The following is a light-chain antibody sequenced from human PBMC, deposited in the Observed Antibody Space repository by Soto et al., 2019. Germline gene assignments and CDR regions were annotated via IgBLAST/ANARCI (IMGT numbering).Light chain of an antibody. CDR3: QQYNNWPCT. CDR1: QSVSSN. J-gene: IGKJ3*01. CDR2: GAS. Sequence: EIVMTQSPATLSVSPGERATLSCRASQSVSSNLAWYQQKPGQAPRLLLYGASTRATGIPARFIGSGSGTDFTLTIGSLQSEDFAVYYCQQYNNWPCTFGPGTKVDIK. V-gene: IGKV3-15*01.